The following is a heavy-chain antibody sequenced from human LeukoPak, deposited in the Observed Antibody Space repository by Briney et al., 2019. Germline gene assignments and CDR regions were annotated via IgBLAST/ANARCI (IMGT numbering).Heavy chain of an antibody. CDR3: ARSNNYYESSGYYAKSRRDFDY. CDR1: GYTFTSYY. CDR2: INPSGGST. D-gene: IGHD3-22*01. V-gene: IGHV1-46*01. J-gene: IGHJ4*02. Sequence: ASVKLSCKSSGYTFTSYYMHWVRQAPGQGLEWMGIINPSGGSTSYAQTFQGRVTMTRATSTSTVYMELSSLRSEDTAVYYCARSNNYYESSGYYAKSRRDFDYWGQGTLVTVSS.